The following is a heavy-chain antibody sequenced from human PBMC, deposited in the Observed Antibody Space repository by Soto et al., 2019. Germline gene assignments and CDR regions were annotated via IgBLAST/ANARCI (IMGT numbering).Heavy chain of an antibody. CDR2: INHSGST. CDR1: GGSFSGYY. J-gene: IGHJ4*02. V-gene: IGHV4-34*01. Sequence: PSETLSLTCAVYGGSFSGYYWSWIRQPPGKGLEWIGEINHSGSTNYNPSLKSRVTISVDTSKNQFSLKLSSVTAADTAVYYCARGPNYSLGRRPLPDDYWGQGTLVTVSS. D-gene: IGHD3-10*01. CDR3: ARGPNYSLGRRPLPDDY.